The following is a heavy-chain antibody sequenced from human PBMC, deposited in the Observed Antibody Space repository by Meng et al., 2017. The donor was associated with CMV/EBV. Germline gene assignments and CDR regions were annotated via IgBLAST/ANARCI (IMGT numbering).Heavy chain of an antibody. Sequence: GGSLRLSCAASGFTFSSYAMHWVRQAPGKGLEWVAVISYDGSNKYYADSVKGRFTISGDNSKNTLYLQMNSLRAEDTAVYYCARGSDRDYYGMDVWGQGTTVTVSS. CDR1: GFTFSSYA. CDR2: ISYDGSNK. V-gene: IGHV3-30*14. J-gene: IGHJ6*02. CDR3: ARGSDRDYYGMDV.